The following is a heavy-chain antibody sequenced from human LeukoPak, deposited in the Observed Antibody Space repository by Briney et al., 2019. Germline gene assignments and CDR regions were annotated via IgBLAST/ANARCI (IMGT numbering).Heavy chain of an antibody. CDR1: GYTFTSYA. V-gene: IGHV1-3*01. D-gene: IGHD3-22*01. CDR3: ARALGIVYSRPFDY. Sequence: ASVKVSCKASGYTFTSYAMHWVRQAPGQRLEWMGWINAGNGNTKYSQKFQGRVTITRDTSASTAYMELSSLRSEDTAVYYCARALGIVYSRPFDYWGQGTLVTVSS. CDR2: INAGNGNT. J-gene: IGHJ4*02.